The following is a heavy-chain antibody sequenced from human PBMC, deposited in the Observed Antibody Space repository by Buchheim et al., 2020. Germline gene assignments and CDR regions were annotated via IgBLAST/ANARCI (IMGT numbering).Heavy chain of an antibody. CDR3: AREGYDFWSGYYSGINYGMDV. CDR2: IWYDGSNK. V-gene: IGHV3-33*01. D-gene: IGHD3-3*01. J-gene: IGHJ6*02. Sequence: QVQLVESGGGVVQPGRSLRLSCAASGFTFSSYGMHWVRQAPGKGLEWVAIIWYDGSNKYYGDSVKGRFTISRDNSKNTLYLQMNSLRAEDTAVYYCAREGYDFWSGYYSGINYGMDVWGQGTT. CDR1: GFTFSSYG.